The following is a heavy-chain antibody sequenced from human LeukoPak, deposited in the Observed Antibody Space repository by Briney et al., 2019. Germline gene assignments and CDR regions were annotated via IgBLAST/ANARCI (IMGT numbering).Heavy chain of an antibody. CDR3: AITSGYCSSTSCQSHDY. Sequence: GESLKISCKGSGYSFTSYWIGWVRQMPGKGLEWMGIIYPGDSDTRYSPSFQGQVAISADKSISTAYLQWSSLKASDTAMYYCAITSGYCSSTSCQSHDYWGQGTLVTVSS. CDR1: GYSFTSYW. CDR2: IYPGDSDT. D-gene: IGHD2-2*01. V-gene: IGHV5-51*01. J-gene: IGHJ4*02.